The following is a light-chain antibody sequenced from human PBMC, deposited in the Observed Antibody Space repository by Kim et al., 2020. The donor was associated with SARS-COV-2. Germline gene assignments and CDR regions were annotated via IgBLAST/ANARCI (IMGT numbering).Light chain of an antibody. CDR1: ALPKQY. J-gene: IGLJ2*01. CDR2: KDS. Sequence: VSVSPGQTARITCSGDALPKQYAYWYQQKPGQAPVLVIYKDSERPSGIPERFSGSSSGTTVTLTISGVQAEDEADYYCQSADSRVFGGGTQLTVL. CDR3: QSADSRV. V-gene: IGLV3-25*03.